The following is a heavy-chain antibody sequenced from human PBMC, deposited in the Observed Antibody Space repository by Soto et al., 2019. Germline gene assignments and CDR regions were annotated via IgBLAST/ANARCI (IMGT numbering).Heavy chain of an antibody. CDR2: IWYDGSNK. CDR1: GFTFSSYG. CDR3: ARGGYDYAHDY. Sequence: QVQLVESGGGVVQPGRSLRLSCAASGFTFSSYGMHWVRQAPGKGLEWVAVIWYDGSNKYYADSVKGRFTISRDNSKNTLYLQMNSLRAEDTAVYYCARGGYDYAHDYWGQGTLVTVSS. J-gene: IGHJ4*02. V-gene: IGHV3-33*01. D-gene: IGHD3-16*01.